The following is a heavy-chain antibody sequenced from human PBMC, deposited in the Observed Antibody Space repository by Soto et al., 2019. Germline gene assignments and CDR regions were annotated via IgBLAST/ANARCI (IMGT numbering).Heavy chain of an antibody. CDR1: GFTFSSYA. CDR3: ANRLWFGGLDY. J-gene: IGHJ4*02. CDR2: ISGSGVST. D-gene: IGHD3-10*01. V-gene: IGHV3-23*01. Sequence: EVQLLESGGGLVQPGGSLRLSCAASGFTFSSYAMSWVRQAPGKGLAWVSAISGSGVSTYYADSVKGRFTISRDNSKNPLYLQMNSLRAEDTAVYYCANRLWFGGLDYWGQGTLVTVSS.